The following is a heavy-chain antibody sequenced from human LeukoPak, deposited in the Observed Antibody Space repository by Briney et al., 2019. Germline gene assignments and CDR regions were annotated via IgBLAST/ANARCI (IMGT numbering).Heavy chain of an antibody. Sequence: SETLSLTCSVSSGSISSSSYYWGWIRQPPEMGLEWIGSIYYSGITYYNQSLKSRATVSVDTSKNQFSLNLNSVTAADTAVYYCARRNGHSWDVGNWFDPWGQGTVVTVSS. D-gene: IGHD6-13*01. J-gene: IGHJ5*02. V-gene: IGHV4-39*01. CDR3: ARRNGHSWDVGNWFDP. CDR2: IYYSGIT. CDR1: SGSISSSSYY.